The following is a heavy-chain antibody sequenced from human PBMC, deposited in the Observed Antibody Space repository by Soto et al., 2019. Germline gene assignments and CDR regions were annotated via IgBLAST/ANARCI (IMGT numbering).Heavy chain of an antibody. J-gene: IGHJ4*02. CDR1: GFSLTTSGVG. Sequence: QITLNESGPTVVRPTETLTLTCRFSGFSLTTSGVGVGWIRQSPGKAPGWLALIYWDDDKRYSASLKSRLTITKDTSKNQVVLTVSDLDPTVTATYYCAHRVLRTVFGLVTTTAIYFDFWGQGTPVAVSS. CDR3: AHRVLRTVFGLVTTTAIYFDF. V-gene: IGHV2-5*02. D-gene: IGHD3-3*01. CDR2: IYWDDDK.